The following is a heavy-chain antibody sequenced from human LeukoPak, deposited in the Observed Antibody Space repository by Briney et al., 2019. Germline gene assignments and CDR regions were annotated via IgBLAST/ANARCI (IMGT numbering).Heavy chain of an antibody. Sequence: PGGSLRLSCAASGFTFSNYWMSWVRQAPGKGLEWVANIKQDGSEKYYVDSVKGRFTISRDNAKNSLYLQMNSLRADDTAVYYCAREGFYGSGSYSAFDIWGQGTMVTVSS. D-gene: IGHD3-10*01. CDR1: GFTFSNYW. CDR3: AREGFYGSGSYSAFDI. CDR2: IKQDGSEK. J-gene: IGHJ3*02. V-gene: IGHV3-7*01.